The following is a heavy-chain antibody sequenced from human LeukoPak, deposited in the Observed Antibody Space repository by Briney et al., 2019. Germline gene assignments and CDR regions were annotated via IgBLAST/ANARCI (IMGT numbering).Heavy chain of an antibody. CDR3: ARVPLAYYYDSSGYLDY. D-gene: IGHD3-22*01. V-gene: IGHV3-66*01. Sequence: GGSLRLSCAASEFSVGSNYMTWVRQAPGKGLEWVSLIYSGGSTYYADSVKGRFTISRDNSKNTLYLQMNSLRAEDTAVYYCARVPLAYYYDSSGYLDYWGQGTLVTVSS. CDR1: EFSVGSNY. J-gene: IGHJ4*02. CDR2: IYSGGST.